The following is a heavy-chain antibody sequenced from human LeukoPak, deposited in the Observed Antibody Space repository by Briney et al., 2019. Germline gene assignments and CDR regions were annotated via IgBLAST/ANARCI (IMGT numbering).Heavy chain of an antibody. V-gene: IGHV3-33*07. D-gene: IGHD3-10*01. J-gene: IGHJ4*02. CDR3: ARDPAYYYGSGSYYNSRFDY. CDR2: IWYDGSNK. CDR1: GFTFSRYW. Sequence: PGGSLRLSCVGSGFTFSRYWLNWVRQAPGKGLEWVAVIWYDGSNKYYADSVKGRFTISRDNSKNTLYLQMNSLRAEDTAVYYCARDPAYYYGSGSYYNSRFDYWGQGTLVTVSS.